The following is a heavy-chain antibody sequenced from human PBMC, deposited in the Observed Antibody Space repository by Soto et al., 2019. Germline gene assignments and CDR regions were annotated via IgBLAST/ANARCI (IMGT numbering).Heavy chain of an antibody. CDR3: ARYNSDYDFWSGYYYYYYMDV. D-gene: IGHD3-3*01. CDR1: GGSFSGYY. V-gene: IGHV4-34*01. Sequence: QVQLQQWGAGLLKPSETLSLTCAVYGGSFSGYYWSWIRQPPGKGLEWIGEINHSGSTNYNPSLKSRVTISVDTSKTQFSLKLSSVTAADTAVYYCARYNSDYDFWSGYYYYYYMDVWGKGTTVTVSS. J-gene: IGHJ6*03. CDR2: INHSGST.